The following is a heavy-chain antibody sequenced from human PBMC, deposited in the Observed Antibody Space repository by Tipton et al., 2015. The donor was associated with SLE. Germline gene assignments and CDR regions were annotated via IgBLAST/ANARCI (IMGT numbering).Heavy chain of an antibody. J-gene: IGHJ4*02. Sequence: LSLTCAVYGGSFSGYYWSWVRQAPGKGLEWVSGISASGGSTYYADSVKGRFTISRDNAKNSLFLQMNSLRVEDAAVYYCARERTGYLDYWGQGTLVTVSS. V-gene: IGHV3-11*04. D-gene: IGHD2-8*02. CDR1: GGSFSGYY. CDR2: ISASGGST. CDR3: ARERTGYLDY.